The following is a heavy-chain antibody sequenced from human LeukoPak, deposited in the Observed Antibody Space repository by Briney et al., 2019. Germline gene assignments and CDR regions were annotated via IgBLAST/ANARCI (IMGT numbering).Heavy chain of an antibody. J-gene: IGHJ6*02. CDR3: ARYGLRGCATSGNCYTYYYYYGMDV. Sequence: GESLKISCKGSGYSFLDYWIGWVRQMPGKGPGWMGIIFTHDSRNKYSPSFQGQVTISVDKSISTAYVQWSSLKASDSAMYYCARYGLRGCATSGNCYTYYYYYGMDVWGQGTAVTVSS. CDR2: IFTHDSRN. CDR1: GYSFLDYW. V-gene: IGHV5-51*01. D-gene: IGHD2-2*02.